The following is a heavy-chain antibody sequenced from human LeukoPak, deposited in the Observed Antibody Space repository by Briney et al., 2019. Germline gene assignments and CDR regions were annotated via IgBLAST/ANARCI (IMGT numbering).Heavy chain of an antibody. CDR2: IYYSGSP. CDR3: ARAADYDFWSGYYPHWWYYYYYIDV. J-gene: IGHJ6*03. D-gene: IGHD3-3*01. Sequence: SETLSLTCTLSGGSISSYYWSWIRHPPGKGLEWLGYIYYSGSPNYNPSLKSRVTISVDTSKSQFSLQLSSVTAADTAVYYCARAADYDFWSGYYPHWWYYYYYIDVWGKGTTVTVSS. V-gene: IGHV4-59*01. CDR1: GGSISSYY.